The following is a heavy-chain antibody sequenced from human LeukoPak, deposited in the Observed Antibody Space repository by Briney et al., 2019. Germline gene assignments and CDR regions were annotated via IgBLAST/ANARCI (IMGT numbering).Heavy chain of an antibody. CDR2: ISWNSGSI. Sequence: PGRSLRLSCAASGFTFDDYAMHWVRQAPGKGLEWVSGISWNSGSIGYADSVKGRFTISRDNAKNSLYLQMNSLRAEDTALYYCAKSAAGTGGYYYYYVDVWGKGTTVTISS. D-gene: IGHD6-19*01. J-gene: IGHJ6*03. CDR1: GFTFDDYA. CDR3: AKSAAGTGGYYYYYVDV. V-gene: IGHV3-9*01.